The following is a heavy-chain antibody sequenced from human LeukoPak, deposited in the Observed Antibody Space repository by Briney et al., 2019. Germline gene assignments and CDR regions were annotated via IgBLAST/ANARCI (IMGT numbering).Heavy chain of an antibody. Sequence: PGGSLRLSCAASGFSVGSNYMTWVRQAPGKGLEWVSVIYSGDNTYYADSVKGRFTISRDNSKNTLYLQMDSLRADDTAVYYCARYSGSYYYPPAWDLWGQGTLVTVSS. CDR1: GFSVGSNY. V-gene: IGHV3-53*01. CDR2: IYSGDNT. D-gene: IGHD1-26*01. J-gene: IGHJ4*02. CDR3: ARYSGSYYYPPAWDL.